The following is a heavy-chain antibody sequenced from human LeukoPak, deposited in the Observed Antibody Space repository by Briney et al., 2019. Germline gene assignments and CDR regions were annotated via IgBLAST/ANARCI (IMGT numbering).Heavy chain of an antibody. CDR1: GCTVSTKY. D-gene: IGHD3-3*01. Sequence: PGGSLRLSCAASGCTVSTKYMSWVRQAPGKGLEWVSIIYSGGGTYYADSAKGRFTTSTEKTPNTPYLLKKSLRGAETPACYCARGCLFFRDAFDIWGQGTIVTVSS. CDR3: ARGCLFFRDAFDI. V-gene: IGHV3-53*01. J-gene: IGHJ3*02. CDR2: IYSGGGT.